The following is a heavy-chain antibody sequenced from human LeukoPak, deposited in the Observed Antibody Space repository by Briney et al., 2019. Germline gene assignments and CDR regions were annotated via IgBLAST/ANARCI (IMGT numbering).Heavy chain of an antibody. CDR1: GGSISNYY. Sequence: SETLSRTCTVSGGSISNYYWNWIRQPPGKGLEWIGYIYYNGDSNYNPSLKSRVTISVDTSKNQFALRLSSVTAADTAVYYCARDRGVMGFDSWGQGTLVTVSS. CDR3: ARDRGVMGFDS. V-gene: IGHV4-59*01. CDR2: IYYNGDS. D-gene: IGHD3-10*01. J-gene: IGHJ4*02.